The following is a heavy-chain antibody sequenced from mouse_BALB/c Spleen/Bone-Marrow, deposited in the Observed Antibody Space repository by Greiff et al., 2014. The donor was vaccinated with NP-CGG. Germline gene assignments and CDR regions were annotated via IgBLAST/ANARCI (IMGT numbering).Heavy chain of an antibody. CDR2: IYPGDGDT. CDR1: GYAFSSYW. D-gene: IGHD4-1*01. V-gene: IGHV1-80*01. CDR3: ARVRNWADY. Sequence: QVQLQQPGAELVRPGSSVKISCKASGYAFSSYWMNWVKQRPGQGLEWIGQIYPGDGDTNYNGKFKGKATLTADKSSSTAYMQRSSLTSEDSAVYFCARVRNWADYWGQGTTLTVSS. J-gene: IGHJ2*01.